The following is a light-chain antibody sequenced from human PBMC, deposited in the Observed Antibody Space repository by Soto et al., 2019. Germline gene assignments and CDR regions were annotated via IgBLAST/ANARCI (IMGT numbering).Light chain of an antibody. CDR3: QQLSV. CDR1: QSVSSY. J-gene: IGKJ3*01. Sequence: EIVLTQSPATLSLSPGERATLSCRASQSVSSYLAWYQQKPGQAPRLLIYDASNRATGIPARFSGSGSGTDFTLTISSLEPEDFAGYYCQQLSVLGPGTKVDIK. CDR2: DAS. V-gene: IGKV3-11*01.